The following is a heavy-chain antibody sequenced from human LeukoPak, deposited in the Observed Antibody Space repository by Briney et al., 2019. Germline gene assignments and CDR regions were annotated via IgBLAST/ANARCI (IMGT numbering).Heavy chain of an antibody. CDR1: GFTFSSYG. Sequence: PGGSLRLSCAASGFTFSSYGMHWVRQAPGKGLEWVAFIRYDGSSNYYADSVKGRFTISRDNSNNTLYLQMKSLSAEDTAVYYCAKDRGTVTTGSWFDPWGLGTLVTVSS. CDR2: IRYDGSSN. J-gene: IGHJ5*02. CDR3: AKDRGTVTTGSWFDP. D-gene: IGHD4-17*01. V-gene: IGHV3-30*02.